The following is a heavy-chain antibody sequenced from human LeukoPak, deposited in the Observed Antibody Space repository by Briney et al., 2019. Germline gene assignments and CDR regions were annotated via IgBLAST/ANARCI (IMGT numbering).Heavy chain of an antibody. CDR1: GFTFSSYA. Sequence: GGSLRLSCAASGFTFSSYAMHWVRQAPGKGLEWVAVISYDGSNKHYADSVKGRFTISRDNSKNTLYLQMNSLRAEDTAVYYCARTLSASWYDRPNDAFDIWGQGTMVTVSS. D-gene: IGHD3-22*01. CDR3: ARTLSASWYDRPNDAFDI. J-gene: IGHJ3*02. CDR2: ISYDGSNK. V-gene: IGHV3-30-3*01.